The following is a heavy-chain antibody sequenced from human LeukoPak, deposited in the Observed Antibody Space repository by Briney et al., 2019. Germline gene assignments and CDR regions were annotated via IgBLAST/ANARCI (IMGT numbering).Heavy chain of an antibody. V-gene: IGHV4-59*08. D-gene: IGHD6-19*01. Sequence: SETLSLTCTVSGDSSGSYYWSWIRQPPGKGLEWIGCIYYTGSTSYNPSLKSRVTISVDTSKNHFSLKLTSVTAADTAVYYCARQGSGWTNWFDPWGQGTLVTVSS. CDR3: ARQGSGWTNWFDP. CDR1: GDSSGSYY. J-gene: IGHJ5*02. CDR2: IYYTGST.